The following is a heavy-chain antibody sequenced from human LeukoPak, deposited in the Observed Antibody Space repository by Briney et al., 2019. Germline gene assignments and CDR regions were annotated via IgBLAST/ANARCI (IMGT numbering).Heavy chain of an antibody. CDR2: IYPGDSDT. CDR1: GYSFTSYW. V-gene: IGHV5-51*01. D-gene: IGHD5-18*01. J-gene: IGHJ4*02. Sequence: PGESLKISCKGSGYSFTSYWIGWVRQMPGKGVEWMGIIYPGDSDTRYSPSFQGQVTISADKSISTAYLQWSSLKTSDTAMYYCARVSGYSYGPFDFWGQGTLVTVSS. CDR3: ARVSGYSYGPFDF.